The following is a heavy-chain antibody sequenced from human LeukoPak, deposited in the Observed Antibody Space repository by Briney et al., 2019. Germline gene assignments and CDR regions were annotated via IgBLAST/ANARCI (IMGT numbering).Heavy chain of an antibody. D-gene: IGHD3-9*01. V-gene: IGHV4-30-4*01. CDR1: GGSISSSDYY. CDR3: ARGFDAHNAFDI. J-gene: IGHJ3*02. CDR2: IYYSGST. Sequence: SSETLSLTCTVSGGSISSSDYYWSWIRQPPGKGLEWIGYIYYSGSTSYNPPLKSRVTISVDTSKNQFSLKLTSVTAADTAVHYCARGFDAHNAFDIWGQGTMVTVSS.